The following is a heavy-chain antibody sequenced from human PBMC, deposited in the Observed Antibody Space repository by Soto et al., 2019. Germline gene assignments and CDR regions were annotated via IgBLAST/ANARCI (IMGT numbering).Heavy chain of an antibody. V-gene: IGHV4-30-2*01. D-gene: IGHD2-2*01. CDR1: GGSISSGGYS. CDR2: IYHSGST. Sequence: QLQLQESGSGLVKPSQTLSLTCAVSGGSISSGGYSWSWIRQPPGKGLEWIGYIYHSGSTYYNPSLKSRVTISVDRSKNQFSLKLSSVTAADTAVYYCARDSRYCISTSCASWFDPWGQGTLVTVSS. J-gene: IGHJ5*02. CDR3: ARDSRYCISTSCASWFDP.